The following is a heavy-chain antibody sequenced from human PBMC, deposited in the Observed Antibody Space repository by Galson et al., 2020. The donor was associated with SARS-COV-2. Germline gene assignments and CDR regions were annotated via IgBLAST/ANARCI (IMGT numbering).Heavy chain of an antibody. J-gene: IGHJ4*02. CDR2: IWYDGSNK. D-gene: IGHD3-22*01. Sequence: GGSLRLSCAASGFTFSSYGMHWVRQAPGKGLEWVAVIWYDGSNKYYADSVKGRFTISRDNSKNTLYLQMNSLRAEDTAVYYCARDPAPYYYDSSGYFGYWGQGTLVTVSS. CDR3: ARDPAPYYYDSSGYFGY. V-gene: IGHV3-33*01. CDR1: GFTFSSYG.